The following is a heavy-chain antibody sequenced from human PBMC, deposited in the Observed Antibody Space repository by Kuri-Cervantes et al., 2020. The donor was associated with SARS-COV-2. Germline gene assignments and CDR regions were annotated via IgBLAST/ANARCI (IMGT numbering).Heavy chain of an antibody. CDR2: IDDIGSL. D-gene: IGHD3-16*02. V-gene: IGHV4-59*12. CDR1: GVSISSYY. Sequence: SETLSLSCTVSGVSISSYYWSWIRQPPGKGLEWIGYIDDIGSLKNNPSLQSRVTISVDTSKNQFSLKLSSVTAADTAVYYCARVTNYDYVWGSYRFDYWGQGTLVTVSS. J-gene: IGHJ4*02. CDR3: ARVTNYDYVWGSYRFDY.